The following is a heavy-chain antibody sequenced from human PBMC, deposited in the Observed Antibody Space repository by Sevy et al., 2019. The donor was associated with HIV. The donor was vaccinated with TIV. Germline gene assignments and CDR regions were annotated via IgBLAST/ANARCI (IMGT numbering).Heavy chain of an antibody. CDR1: GFTFSSYA. D-gene: IGHD2-15*01. Sequence: GGSLRLSCAASGFTFSSYAMHWVRQAPDKGLEWVAVISYDGSNKYYADSVKGRFTISRDNSKNTLYLQMNSLRAEDTAVYYCARGVSRIYWYFDLWGRGTLVTVSS. V-gene: IGHV3-30-3*01. CDR2: ISYDGSNK. J-gene: IGHJ2*01. CDR3: ARGVSRIYWYFDL.